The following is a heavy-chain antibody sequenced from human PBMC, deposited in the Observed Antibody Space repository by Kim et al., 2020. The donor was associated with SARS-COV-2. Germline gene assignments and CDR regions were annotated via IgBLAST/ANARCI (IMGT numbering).Heavy chain of an antibody. Sequence: GESLRISCKGSGYSFTSYWISWVRQMPGKGLEWMGRIDPSDSYTNYSPSFQGHVTISADKSISTAYLQWSSLKASDTAMYYCARLFRFRVAATTNYYYYYGMDVWGQGTTVTVSS. CDR1: GYSFTSYW. D-gene: IGHD5-12*01. CDR2: IDPSDSYT. V-gene: IGHV5-10-1*01. CDR3: ARLFRFRVAATTNYYYYYGMDV. J-gene: IGHJ6*02.